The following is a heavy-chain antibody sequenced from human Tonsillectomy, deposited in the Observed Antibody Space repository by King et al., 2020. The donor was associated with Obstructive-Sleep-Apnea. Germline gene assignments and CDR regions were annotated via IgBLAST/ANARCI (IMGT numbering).Heavy chain of an antibody. V-gene: IGHV5-51*01. CDR1: AYSFTRSW. CDR3: ARHWGYCTGGSCYADYYYGMDV. Sequence: QLVQSGAEVKKPGESLKISCKGSAYSFTRSWIVWVRQMPGKGLEWMGVIYPGDSDTRYSPSFQGLVTISADRSISTAYLQWSSLKASDTAIYFCARHWGYCTGGSCYADYYYGMDVWGQGTTVTVSS. CDR2: IYPGDSDT. J-gene: IGHJ6*02. D-gene: IGHD2-15*01.